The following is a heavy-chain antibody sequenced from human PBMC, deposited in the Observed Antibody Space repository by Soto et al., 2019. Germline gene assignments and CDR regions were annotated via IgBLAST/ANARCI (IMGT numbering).Heavy chain of an antibody. CDR1: GGSFSGYY. Sequence: PSETLSLTCAVYGGSFSGYYWSWIRQPPGKGLEWIGEINHSGSTNYNPSLKSRVTISVDTSKNQFSLKLSSVTAADTAVYYCARGVRGGFGTAMVHYYYYGMDVWGQGTTVTVSS. J-gene: IGHJ6*02. CDR2: INHSGST. CDR3: ARGVRGGFGTAMVHYYYYGMDV. D-gene: IGHD5-18*01. V-gene: IGHV4-34*01.